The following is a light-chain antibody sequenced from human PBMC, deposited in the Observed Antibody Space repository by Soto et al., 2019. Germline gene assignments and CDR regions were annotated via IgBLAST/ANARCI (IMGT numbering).Light chain of an antibody. Sequence: DIRMTQSPSTLSASVGDRVTITCRASQSISSWLAWYQQKQGKAPKLLIYKASSLESGVPSRLRGSGYGTELTITISSMQTDDFETYYCQQYNSYSLTFGGGTKVDIK. CDR2: KAS. CDR3: QQYNSYSLT. CDR1: QSISSW. V-gene: IGKV1-5*03. J-gene: IGKJ4*01.